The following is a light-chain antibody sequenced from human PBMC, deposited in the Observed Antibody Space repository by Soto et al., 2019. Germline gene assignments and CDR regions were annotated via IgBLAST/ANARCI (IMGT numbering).Light chain of an antibody. J-gene: IGLJ7*01. V-gene: IGLV1-40*01. Sequence: QSVLTQPNSVSGAPGQRVTISCTGSNSNIGAGYDVHWYQQFPGTAPKLLIYGNINRPSGVPDRFSGSKSGPSASLAITGLQAEDEADYYCQSYDSRLSNYVFGGGTQLTVL. CDR3: QSYDSRLSNYV. CDR1: NSNIGAGYD. CDR2: GNI.